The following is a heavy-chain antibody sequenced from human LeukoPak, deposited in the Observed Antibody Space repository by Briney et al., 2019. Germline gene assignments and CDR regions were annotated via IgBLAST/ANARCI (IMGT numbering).Heavy chain of an antibody. Sequence: ASVKVSCKASGYTFTAFYMHWVRQAPGQGLEWMGWINPNSGGTNYAQKFQGWVTMTRDTSISTAYMELSRLRSDDTAVYYCARAHYGDYGGYYFDYWGQGTLVTVTS. V-gene: IGHV1-2*04. CDR2: INPNSGGT. D-gene: IGHD4-17*01. CDR1: GYTFTAFY. J-gene: IGHJ4*02. CDR3: ARAHYGDYGGYYFDY.